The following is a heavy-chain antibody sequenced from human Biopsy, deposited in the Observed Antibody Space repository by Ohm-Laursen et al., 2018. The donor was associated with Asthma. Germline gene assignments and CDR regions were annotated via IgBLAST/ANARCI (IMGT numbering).Heavy chain of an antibody. J-gene: IGHJ4*01. D-gene: IGHD4-11*01. CDR2: ISHDGQTQ. V-gene: IGHV3-30*18. CDR1: GFTFSRYA. CDR3: AKRRGYSDFNDFDY. Sequence: LSLTCATSGFTFSRYAIHWVRQAPGKGLEWVAVISHDGQTQHYAESVKGRFALSRDNSQNTLYLQMISLRTDDTAVYYCAKRRGYSDFNDFDYWGHGTLVTVSS.